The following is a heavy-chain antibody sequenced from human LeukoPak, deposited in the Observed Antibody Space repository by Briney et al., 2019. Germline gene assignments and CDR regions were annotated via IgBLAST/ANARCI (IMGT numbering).Heavy chain of an antibody. CDR1: GFTFDDYA. CDR3: AKDNGFVGQWLYYFDY. D-gene: IGHD6-19*01. J-gene: IGHJ4*02. V-gene: IGHV3-9*01. CDR2: ISWNSGSI. Sequence: PGGSLRLSCAASGFTFDDYAMHWVRQAPGKGLEWVSGISWNSGSIGCADSVKGRFTISRDNAENSLYLQMNSLRAEDTALYYCAKDNGFVGQWLYYFDYWGQGTLVTVSS.